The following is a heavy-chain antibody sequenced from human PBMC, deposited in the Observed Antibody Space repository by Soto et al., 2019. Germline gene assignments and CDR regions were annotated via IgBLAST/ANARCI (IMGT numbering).Heavy chain of an antibody. CDR1: GGTFSSYA. J-gene: IGHJ5*02. V-gene: IGHV1-69*13. CDR2: IIPIFGTA. Sequence: AVKVSCKSSGGTFSSYAISWVRQAPGQGLEWMGGIIPIFGTANYAQKFQGRVTITADESTSTAYMELSSLRSEDTAGDYCARDFKIYSGSYPSRFDHCGQRALGTVSS. CDR3: ARDFKIYSGSYPSRFDH. D-gene: IGHD3-10*01.